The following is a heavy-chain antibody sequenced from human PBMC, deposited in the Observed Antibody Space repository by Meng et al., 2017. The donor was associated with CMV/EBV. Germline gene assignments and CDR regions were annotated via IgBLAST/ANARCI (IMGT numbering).Heavy chain of an antibody. J-gene: IGHJ5*02. D-gene: IGHD3/OR15-3a*01. Sequence: SVKVSCKASGGTFSSHAINWVRQAPRQGLEWMGGIIPILGIANYAPNFQGRVTITADKSTSTADMELRSLKSEDTAVYYCARKSERTGYFDPWGQGTLVTVSS. CDR1: GGTFSSHA. CDR2: IIPILGIA. V-gene: IGHV1-69*10. CDR3: ARKSERTGYFDP.